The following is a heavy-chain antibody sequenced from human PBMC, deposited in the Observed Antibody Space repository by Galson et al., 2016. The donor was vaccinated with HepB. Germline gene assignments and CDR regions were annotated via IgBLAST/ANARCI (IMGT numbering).Heavy chain of an antibody. D-gene: IGHD4-11*01. CDR3: ARPSTVTTFYY. Sequence: TFRNYWMSWVRQAPGKGLEWIGSIYYSGSTYYNPSLKSRVTISVDTSENQFSLKLSSVTAADTAVYYCARPSTVTTFYYWGQGTLVTVSS. J-gene: IGHJ4*02. CDR1: TFRNYW. CDR2: IYYSGST. V-gene: IGHV4-39*01.